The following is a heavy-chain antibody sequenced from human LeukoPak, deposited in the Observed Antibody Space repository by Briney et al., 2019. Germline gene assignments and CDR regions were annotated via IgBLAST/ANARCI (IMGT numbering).Heavy chain of an antibody. CDR2: IYYSGST. J-gene: IGHJ3*02. CDR3: ASLGGYCSSTRCYLHAFDI. V-gene: IGHV4-59*01. Sequence: SETLSLTCTVSGGSISSYYWSWIRQPPGKGLEWIGYIYYSGSTNYNPSLKSRVTISVDTSKNQFSLKLSSVTAADAAVYYCASLGGYCSSTRCYLHAFDIWGQGTMLTVSS. CDR1: GGSISSYY. D-gene: IGHD2-2*03.